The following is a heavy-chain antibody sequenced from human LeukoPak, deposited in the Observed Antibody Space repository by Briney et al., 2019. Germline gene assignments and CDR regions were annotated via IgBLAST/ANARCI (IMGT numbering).Heavy chain of an antibody. CDR2: INPTSGGT. V-gene: IGHV1-2*02. CDR1: VYTFNVYF. J-gene: IGHJ4*02. Sequence: GASVTVSFKSSVYTFNVYFMQWVRQAPGQGVGWMGWINPTSGGTTYAQKFQGRVTMTLDTSNSAAYMELTSLTPDDTAIYYCASGRGSGSLRWGQGTLVTVSS. D-gene: IGHD1-26*01. CDR3: ASGRGSGSLR.